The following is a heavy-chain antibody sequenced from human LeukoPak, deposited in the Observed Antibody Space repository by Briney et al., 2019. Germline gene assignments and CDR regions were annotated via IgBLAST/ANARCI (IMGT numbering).Heavy chain of an antibody. J-gene: IGHJ4*02. CDR3: AKSHDYGDYEIGGIVDY. CDR2: IRYDGSNK. CDR1: RFTFSSYG. Sequence: GGSLTLSCAASRFTFSSYGMHWVRQAPGKGLEWVAFIRYDGSNKYYADSVKGRFTISRDNSKNRLYLQMNSLRAEDTAVYYCAKSHDYGDYEIGGIVDYWGQGTLVTVSS. V-gene: IGHV3-30*02. D-gene: IGHD4-17*01.